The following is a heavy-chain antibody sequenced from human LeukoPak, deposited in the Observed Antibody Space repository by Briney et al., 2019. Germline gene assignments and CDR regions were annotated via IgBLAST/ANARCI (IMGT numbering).Heavy chain of an antibody. CDR1: GFTFSGYY. V-gene: IGHV3-11*01. CDR2: ISSSGGAI. Sequence: KPGGSLRLSCAASGFTFSGYYMNWIRQAPGKGLEWVSYISSSGGAIYHADSVKGRFTISRDNAKNSLYLQMNSLRAEDTAVYYCASGSSGYIDYWGQGTLVTVSP. J-gene: IGHJ4*02. CDR3: ASGSSGYIDY. D-gene: IGHD3-22*01.